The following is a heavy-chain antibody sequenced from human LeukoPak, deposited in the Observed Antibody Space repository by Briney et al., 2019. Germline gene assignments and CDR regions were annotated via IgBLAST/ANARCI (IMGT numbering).Heavy chain of an antibody. J-gene: IGHJ4*02. D-gene: IGHD6-19*01. CDR2: ISYDGSNK. CDR1: GLTFSSYA. CDR3: ARGRYSSGWYFMGDYFDY. Sequence: GGSLRLSCAASGLTFSSYAMHWVRQAPGKGLEWVAVISYDGSNKYYADSVKGRFTISRDNSKNTLYLQMNSLRAEDTAVYYCARGRYSSGWYFMGDYFDYWGQGTLVTASS. V-gene: IGHV3-30*04.